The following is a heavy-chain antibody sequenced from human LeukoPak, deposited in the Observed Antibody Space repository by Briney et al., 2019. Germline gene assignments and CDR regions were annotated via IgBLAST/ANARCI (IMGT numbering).Heavy chain of an antibody. CDR2: ISSSSSYI. V-gene: IGHV3-21*01. CDR3: AKPGVRGVIMD. D-gene: IGHD3-10*01. J-gene: IGHJ4*02. Sequence: GGSLRLSCAASGFSFSTYNMNWVRQAPGKGLEWVSSISSSSSYIYYADSVKGRFTISRDNSKNTLYLQMNSLRAEDTAVYYCAKPGVRGVIMDWGQGTLVTVSS. CDR1: GFSFSTYN.